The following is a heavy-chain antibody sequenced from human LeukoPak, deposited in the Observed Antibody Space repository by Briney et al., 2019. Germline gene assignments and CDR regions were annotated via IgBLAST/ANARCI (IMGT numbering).Heavy chain of an antibody. D-gene: IGHD4-17*01. Sequence: PGGSLRLSCAASEFTFDNYAMSWVRQAPGKGLDWVAAIGAVDIYTYYAASVKGRFTISRDNSNNMLYLQMNSLRAEDTAVYYCVKEPGLLRTLRGYWGQGTLVTVSS. J-gene: IGHJ4*02. CDR3: VKEPGLLRTLRGY. V-gene: IGHV3-23*01. CDR1: EFTFDNYA. CDR2: IGAVDIYT.